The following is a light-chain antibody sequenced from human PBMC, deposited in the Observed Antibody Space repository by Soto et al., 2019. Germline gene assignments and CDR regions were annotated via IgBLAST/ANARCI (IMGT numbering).Light chain of an antibody. V-gene: IGLV1-44*01. J-gene: IGLJ2*01. CDR1: SSNIGSNT. CDR3: AAWDDSLNGVV. CDR2: SNN. Sequence: QSVVTQPPSASGTPGQRVTICCSGSSSNIGSNTVNWYQQLPGTAPKLLIYSNNQRPSGVPDRFSGSKSGTSASLAISGLQSEDEADYYCAAWDDSLNGVVFGGGTKVTVL.